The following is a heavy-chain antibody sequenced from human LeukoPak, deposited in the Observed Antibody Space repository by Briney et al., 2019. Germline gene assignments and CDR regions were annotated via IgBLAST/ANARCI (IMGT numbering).Heavy chain of an antibody. V-gene: IGHV3-53*01. CDR1: GFTVSSNY. J-gene: IGHJ1*01. D-gene: IGHD5-18*01. Sequence: PGGSLGLSCAASGFTVSSNYMSWVRQAPGKGLEWVSVIYSGGSTYYADSVKGRFTISRENSKNTLYLQMNSLRAEDTAVYYCARGYGPEYFQHWGQGTLVTVSS. CDR3: ARGYGPEYFQH. CDR2: IYSGGST.